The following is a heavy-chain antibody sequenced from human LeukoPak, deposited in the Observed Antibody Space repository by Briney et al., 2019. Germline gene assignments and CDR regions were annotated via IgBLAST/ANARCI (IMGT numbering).Heavy chain of an antibody. CDR3: GRHGQQLVPHYDLDY. CDR2: IYYSGST. J-gene: IGHJ4*02. Sequence: ASETLCLTCTVSGGSMSSYYWSWIRQPPGKGLEWIGYIYYSGSTKYNPSLKSRVTISVDTTKNQFSLRLSSVTAADTAADYCGRHGQQLVPHYDLDYWGQGTLVTVSS. D-gene: IGHD6-13*01. CDR1: GGSMSSYY. V-gene: IGHV4-59*08.